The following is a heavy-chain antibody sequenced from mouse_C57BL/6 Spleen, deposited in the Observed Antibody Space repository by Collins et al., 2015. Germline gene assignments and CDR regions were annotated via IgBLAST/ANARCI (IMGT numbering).Heavy chain of an antibody. J-gene: IGHJ3*01. D-gene: IGHD2-14*01. V-gene: IGHV1-9*01. Sequence: QVQLQQSGAELMKPGASVKISGKAPGYTFSTYWLEWVKQRPGHGLEWIGEILPGSGSTNYNEKFKGKATFTADIYSNTAYMQLSSLTSEDSAVYYCARGAYYRLTTTFFAYWGQGTLVTVSA. CDR1: GYTFSTYW. CDR3: ARGAYYRLTTTFFAY. CDR2: ILPGSGST.